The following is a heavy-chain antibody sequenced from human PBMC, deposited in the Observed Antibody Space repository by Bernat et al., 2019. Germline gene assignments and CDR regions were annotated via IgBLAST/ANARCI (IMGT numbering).Heavy chain of an antibody. CDR2: IWYDGSNK. D-gene: IGHD6-19*01. CDR3: ATSSGWNHFGDH. J-gene: IGHJ5*02. CDR1: GFIFSRYG. V-gene: IGHV3-33*01. Sequence: QVQLVESGGGVVQPGRSLRLSCAASGFIFSRYGMHWVRQAPGKGLEWVAVIWYDGSNKYYGDSVKGRFTISRDDSKNTLYLQMCSLRAEDTAVYYCATSSGWNHFGDHWGQGTLVSVSS.